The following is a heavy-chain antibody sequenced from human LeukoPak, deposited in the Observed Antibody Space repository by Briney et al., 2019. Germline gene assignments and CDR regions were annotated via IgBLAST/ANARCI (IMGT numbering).Heavy chain of an antibody. Sequence: PSETLSLTCAVSGGSISNGNWWSWVRQPPGKGLEWIGSIYYSGSTYYNPSLKSRVTISVDTSKNQFSLKLSSVTAADTAVYYCARDHVVVPAAYNWFDPWGQGTLVTVSS. D-gene: IGHD2-2*01. CDR3: ARDHVVVPAAYNWFDP. CDR1: GGSISNGNW. J-gene: IGHJ5*02. V-gene: IGHV4-4*02. CDR2: IYYSGST.